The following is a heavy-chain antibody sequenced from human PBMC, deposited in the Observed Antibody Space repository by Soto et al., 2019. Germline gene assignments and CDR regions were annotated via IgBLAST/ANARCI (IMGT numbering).Heavy chain of an antibody. D-gene: IGHD2-15*01. CDR1: GFSLSSSEEG. CDR3: AHVLVVVANYGMDV. Sequence: SGPTLVNPTQTLTLTCTFSGFSLSSSEEGVGWIRQPPGKALEWLALIYWDDDKRYSPSLTSRLTITKDTSKNQVVLTMNNMDPVDAATYYCAHVLVVVANYGMDVWGQGTTVTV. CDR2: IYWDDDK. V-gene: IGHV2-5*02. J-gene: IGHJ6*02.